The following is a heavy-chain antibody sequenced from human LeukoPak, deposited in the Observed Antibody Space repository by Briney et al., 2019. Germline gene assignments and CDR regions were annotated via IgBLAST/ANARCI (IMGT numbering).Heavy chain of an antibody. J-gene: IGHJ2*01. CDR3: ARIPREFGNWYFDL. V-gene: IGHV4-31*03. CDR1: GGSISSGGYY. Sequence: SQTLSLTCTVSGGSISSGGYYWSWIRQHPGKGLEWMGYIYYSGSTYYNPSLKSRVTTSVDTSKNQFSLKLSSVTAADTAVYYCARIPREFGNWYFDLWGRGTLVTVSS. D-gene: IGHD3-10*01. CDR2: IYYSGST.